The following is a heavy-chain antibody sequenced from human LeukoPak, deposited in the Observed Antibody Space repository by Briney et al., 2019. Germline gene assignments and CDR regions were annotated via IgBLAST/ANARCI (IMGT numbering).Heavy chain of an antibody. V-gene: IGHV1-18*01. CDR3: ARIDPFDFQFDY. CDR2: ISAYTGNT. D-gene: IGHD3-9*01. CDR1: GYTFTSYG. Sequence: ASVKVSCKVSGYTFTSYGISWVRQAPGQGLEWMGRISAYTGNTNYAQKLQGRVTMTADTSTSTAYMELRSLRSDDTAVYYCARIDPFDFQFDYWGQGTLVTVSS. J-gene: IGHJ4*02.